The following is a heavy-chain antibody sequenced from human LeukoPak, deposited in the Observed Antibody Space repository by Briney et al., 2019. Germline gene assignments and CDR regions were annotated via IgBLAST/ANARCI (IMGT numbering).Heavy chain of an antibody. CDR2: IYYSGST. V-gene: IGHV4-59*08. Sequence: SETLSLTCTVSGGSISSYYWSWIRQPPGKGLEWIGYIYYSGSTNYNPSLKSRVTISVDTSKNQFSLKLTSVTAADTAVYYCASRNDILTGYVFDFWGQGTLVTVSS. CDR1: GGSISSYY. CDR3: ASRNDILTGYVFDF. D-gene: IGHD3-9*01. J-gene: IGHJ4*02.